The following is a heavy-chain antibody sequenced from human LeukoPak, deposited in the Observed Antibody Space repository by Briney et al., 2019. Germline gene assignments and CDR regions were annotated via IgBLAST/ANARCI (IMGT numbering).Heavy chain of an antibody. Sequence: SETLSLTCTVSGGSISSYYWSWIRQPAGKGLEWIGRIYTSGSTNYNPSLKSRVTMSVDTSKNQFSLKLSSVTAADTAVYYCARDFSLGIDCSSTSCYIHYYYMDVWGKGTTVTVSS. J-gene: IGHJ6*03. CDR2: IYTSGST. CDR3: ARDFSLGIDCSSTSCYIHYYYMDV. D-gene: IGHD2-2*02. CDR1: GGSISSYY. V-gene: IGHV4-4*07.